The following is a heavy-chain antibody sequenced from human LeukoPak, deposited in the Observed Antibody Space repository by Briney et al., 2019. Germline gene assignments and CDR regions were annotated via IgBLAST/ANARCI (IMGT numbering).Heavy chain of an antibody. CDR2: ISYDGSNK. CDR3: AKDGTRVFGSSLDY. CDR1: GFTFSSYG. D-gene: IGHD3-10*01. V-gene: IGHV3-30*18. Sequence: GGSLRLSCAASGFTFSSYGMHWVRQAPGKGLEWVAVISYDGSNKYYADSVKGRFTISRDNSKNTLYLQMNSLRAEDTAVYYCAKDGTRVFGSSLDYWGQGTLVTVS. J-gene: IGHJ4*02.